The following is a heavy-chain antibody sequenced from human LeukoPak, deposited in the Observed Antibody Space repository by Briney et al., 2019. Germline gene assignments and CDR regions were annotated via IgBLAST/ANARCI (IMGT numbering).Heavy chain of an antibody. CDR1: GFTFSGYA. J-gene: IGHJ4*02. Sequence: GGSLRLSCAASGFTFSGYAMGWVRQAPGKGLEWVSTISGSGGSTYYADSVKGRFTISRDNSKNTLYLQMNSLRAEDTAVYYCAKDLPPASYCGGGSCSDYWGQGTLVTVSS. D-gene: IGHD2-15*01. V-gene: IGHV3-23*01. CDR3: AKDLPPASYCGGGSCSDY. CDR2: ISGSGGST.